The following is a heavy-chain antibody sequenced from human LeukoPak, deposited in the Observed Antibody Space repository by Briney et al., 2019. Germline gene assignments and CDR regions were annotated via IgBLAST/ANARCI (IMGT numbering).Heavy chain of an antibody. CDR2: IYNTGST. D-gene: IGHD3-3*01. J-gene: IGHJ4*02. CDR1: GDSINSYY. CDR3: ARASQFYYFDY. V-gene: IGHV4-59*12. Sequence: PSETLSLTCTVSGDSINSYYWSWIRQPPGKGLEWIGYIYNTGSTDYNPSLKSRVTISVDTSKKQFSLKLSAATAADTAVYYCARASQFYYFDYWGQGTLVTVSS.